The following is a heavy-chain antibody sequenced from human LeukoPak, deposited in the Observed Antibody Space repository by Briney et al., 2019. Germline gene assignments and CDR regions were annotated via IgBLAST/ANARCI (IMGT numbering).Heavy chain of an antibody. CDR1: GGSISSGGYY. CDR3: ARETPYYDILTGYSYYFDY. V-gene: IGHV4-31*03. CDR2: IYYSGST. J-gene: IGHJ4*02. D-gene: IGHD3-9*01. Sequence: PSETLSLTCTVSGGSISSGGYYWSWIRQHPGKGLEWIGYIYYSGSTYYNPSLKSRVTISVDTSKNQFSLKLSSVTAADTAVYYCARETPYYDILTGYSYYFDYWGQGTLVTVSS.